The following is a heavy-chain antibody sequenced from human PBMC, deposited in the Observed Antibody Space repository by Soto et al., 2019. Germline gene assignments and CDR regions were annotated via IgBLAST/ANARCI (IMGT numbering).Heavy chain of an antibody. J-gene: IGHJ4*02. CDR2: IYWNDDK. D-gene: IGHD3-22*01. V-gene: IGHV2-5*01. CDR3: AHSPGLYASSGYPDY. Sequence: SGPTLVNPTQTPTLTCTFSGFSLSTSGVGVGWIRQPPGKALEWLALIYWNDDKRYSPSLKSRLTITKDTSKNQVVLTMTNMDPVDTATYYCAHSPGLYASSGYPDYWGQGTLVTVSS. CDR1: GFSLSTSGVG.